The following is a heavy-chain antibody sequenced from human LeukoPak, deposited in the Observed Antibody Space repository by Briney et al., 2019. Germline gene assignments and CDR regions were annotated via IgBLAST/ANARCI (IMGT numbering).Heavy chain of an antibody. D-gene: IGHD1-26*01. V-gene: IGHV3-30*18. CDR1: GFTFSSYG. CDR2: ISYDGSNK. J-gene: IGHJ4*02. CDR3: AKDGILWLLGATYYFDY. Sequence: GGSLRLSCAASGFTFSSYGMHWVRQAPGKGLEWVAVISYDGSNKYYADSVKGRFTISRDNSKNTLYLQMNSLRAKDTAVYYCAKDGILWLLGATYYFDYWGQGTLVTVSS.